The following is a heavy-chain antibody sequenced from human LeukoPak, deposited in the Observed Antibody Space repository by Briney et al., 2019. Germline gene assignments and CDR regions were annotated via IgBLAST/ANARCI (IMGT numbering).Heavy chain of an antibody. CDR3: AGIPVFGVVLHQEPV. CDR1: GGTFSDYA. V-gene: IGHV1-69*10. D-gene: IGHD3-3*01. J-gene: IGHJ6*04. CDR2: FIPILAAA. Sequence: WASVKVSFKASGGTFSDYALNWVRQAPGQGLEWMGVFIPILAAANFTQKFQGRVTITADISTNTVYMELSSLRSEDTAVYFCAGIPVFGVVLHQEPVWGKGTTVAVSS.